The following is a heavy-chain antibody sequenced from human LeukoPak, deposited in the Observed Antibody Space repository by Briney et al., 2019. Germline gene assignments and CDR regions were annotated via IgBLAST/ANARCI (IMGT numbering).Heavy chain of an antibody. Sequence: GGSLGLSCAASGFTFSSYSMNWVRQAPGKGLEWVSSISSSSSYIYYADSVKGRFTISRDNAKNSLYLQMNSLRAEDTAVYYCARVDSSPRYYYYGMDVWGQGTTVTVSS. J-gene: IGHJ6*02. D-gene: IGHD4-11*01. CDR2: ISSSSSYI. V-gene: IGHV3-21*01. CDR1: GFTFSSYS. CDR3: ARVDSSPRYYYYGMDV.